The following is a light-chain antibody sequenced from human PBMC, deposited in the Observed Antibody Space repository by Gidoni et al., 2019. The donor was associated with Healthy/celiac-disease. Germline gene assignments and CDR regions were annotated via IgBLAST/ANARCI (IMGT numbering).Light chain of an antibody. CDR3: QTWGTGIQV. Sequence: QLVLTQSPSASASLGASVKLTCTLSSGHSSYAIAWHPQQPEQGPLYLMKLNSDGSHSKGDGIPDRFSGSSSGAERYLTISSLQSEDEADYYCQTWGTGIQVFGGGTKLTV. V-gene: IGLV4-69*01. J-gene: IGLJ3*02. CDR1: SGHSSYA. CDR2: LNSDGSH.